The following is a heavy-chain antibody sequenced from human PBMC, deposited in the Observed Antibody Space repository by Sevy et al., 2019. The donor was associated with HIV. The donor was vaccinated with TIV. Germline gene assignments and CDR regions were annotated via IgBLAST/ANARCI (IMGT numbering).Heavy chain of an antibody. V-gene: IGHV3-23*01. CDR1: GFTFSSYA. CDR2: ISGRGGST. Sequence: GGSLRLSCAASGFTFSSYAMSWVRQAPGKGLEWVSAISGRGGSTYYADSVKGRFTISRDNSKNTLYLQMNSLRAEDKAVYYCAKDLVRYSYGDYWVQRTLVTVSS. J-gene: IGHJ4*02. D-gene: IGHD5-18*01. CDR3: AKDLVRYSYGDY.